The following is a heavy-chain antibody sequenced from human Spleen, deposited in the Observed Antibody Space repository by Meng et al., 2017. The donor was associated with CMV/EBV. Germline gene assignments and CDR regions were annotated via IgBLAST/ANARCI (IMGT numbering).Heavy chain of an antibody. CDR3: AKDGDCSGGSCYGDY. D-gene: IGHD2-15*01. V-gene: IGHV3-9*01. CDR2: ISWNSGYI. CDR1: GFTFDDYA. J-gene: IGHJ4*02. Sequence: SLKISCAASGFTFDDYAMHWVRQAPGKGLEWVSGISWNSGYIGYADSVKGRFTISRDNAKNSLYQQMNSLRAEDTALYYCAKDGDCSGGSCYGDYWGQGTLVTVSS.